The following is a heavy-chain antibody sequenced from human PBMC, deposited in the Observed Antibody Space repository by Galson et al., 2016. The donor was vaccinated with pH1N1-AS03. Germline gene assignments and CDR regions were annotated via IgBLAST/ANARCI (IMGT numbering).Heavy chain of an antibody. J-gene: IGHJ4*02. CDR1: GVTFNKYA. D-gene: IGHD3-9*01. CDR2: ITTNTGNP. CDR3: ARGHMSLSGFWDS. Sequence: SVKVSCKGSGVTFNKYAITWMRQAPGGGLECMGWITTNTGNPTFAPGFTGRFVFSLDTSVSTAYLQIGSLKAEDTAVYYCARGHMSLSGFWDSWGQGTLVTVSS. V-gene: IGHV7-4-1*01.